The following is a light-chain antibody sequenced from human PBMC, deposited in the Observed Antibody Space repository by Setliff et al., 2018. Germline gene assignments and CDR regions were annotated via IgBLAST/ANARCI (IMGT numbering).Light chain of an antibody. V-gene: IGLV2-14*01. J-gene: IGLJ2*01. Sequence: QSALSQPASVSGSPGQSITISCTGTSSDIGSYNYVSWYQQHPGKAPKLMIYDVNKRPSGVSNRFSGSKSDNTASLTISGLQAEDEADYYCSSYTSSTTLIFGGGTQLTVL. CDR1: SSDIGSYNY. CDR2: DVN. CDR3: SSYTSSTTLI.